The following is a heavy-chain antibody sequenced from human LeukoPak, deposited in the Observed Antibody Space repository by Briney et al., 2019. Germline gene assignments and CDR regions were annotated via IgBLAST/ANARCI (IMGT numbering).Heavy chain of an antibody. D-gene: IGHD3-16*01. CDR3: AGGVNY. Sequence: GGSLRLSCAASGFTLSTYAMSWVRQAPGKGLEWVSGISTSGGSTYYADSVKGRFTISRDNSKNTLYLQMNSPRAEDTAVYYCAGGVNYWGQGTLVTVSS. J-gene: IGHJ4*02. V-gene: IGHV3-23*01. CDR1: GFTLSTYA. CDR2: ISTSGGST.